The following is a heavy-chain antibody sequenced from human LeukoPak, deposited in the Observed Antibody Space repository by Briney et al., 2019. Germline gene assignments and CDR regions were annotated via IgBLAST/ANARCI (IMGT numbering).Heavy chain of an antibody. CDR1: GFTFSNNW. CDR3: ANHFACGATTCPSFDH. V-gene: IGHV3-7*01. J-gene: IGHJ4*02. Sequence: GGSLRLSCAASGFTFSNNWMTWVRQAPGKGLEWVASVKEDASEKYYVDSVKGRFTISRDNAKNSLSLQMNNLRADDTGIYYCANHFACGATTCPSFDHWGQGTLVTVSS. CDR2: VKEDASEK. D-gene: IGHD2-21*01.